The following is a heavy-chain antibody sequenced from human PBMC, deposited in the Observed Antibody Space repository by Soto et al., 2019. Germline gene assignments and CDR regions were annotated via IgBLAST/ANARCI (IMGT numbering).Heavy chain of an antibody. CDR3: AKQLGVGYYYYYMDV. V-gene: IGHV3-30*18. CDR1: GFTFSSYG. Sequence: GGSLRLSCAASGFTFSSYGMHWVRQAPGKGLEWVAVISYDGSNKYYADSVKGRFTISRDNSKNTLYLQMNSLRAEDTAVYYCAKQLGVGYYYYYMDVWGKGTTVTVSS. J-gene: IGHJ6*03. CDR2: ISYDGSNK. D-gene: IGHD6-13*01.